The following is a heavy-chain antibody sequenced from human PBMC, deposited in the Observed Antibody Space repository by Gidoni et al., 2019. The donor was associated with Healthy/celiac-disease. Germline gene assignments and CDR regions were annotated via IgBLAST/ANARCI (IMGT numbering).Heavy chain of an antibody. D-gene: IGHD3-10*01. CDR2: IYPGDSDT. J-gene: IGHJ4*02. Sequence: EVQLVQSGAEVKKHGESLKSSCKGSGYSFTSYWIGWVRQMPGKGRGWMGIIYPGDSDTRYSPSFQGQVTISADKSISTAYLQWSSLKASDTAMYYCATHYGSGSFYFDYWGQGTLVTVSS. CDR3: ATHYGSGSFYFDY. CDR1: GYSFTSYW. V-gene: IGHV5-51*01.